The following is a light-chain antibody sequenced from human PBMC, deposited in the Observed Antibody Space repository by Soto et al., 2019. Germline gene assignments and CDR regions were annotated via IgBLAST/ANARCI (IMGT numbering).Light chain of an antibody. CDR2: KAS. Sequence: DIQMTQSPSTLSGSVGDRVTITCRASQTIRSWLAWYQQKPGKAPKLLIYKASTLKSGVPPRFSGSGSGTEFTLTISSLQPDDFATYYCQHYNSYSEAFGQGTKVELK. CDR1: QTIRSW. CDR3: QHYNSYSEA. V-gene: IGKV1-5*03. J-gene: IGKJ1*01.